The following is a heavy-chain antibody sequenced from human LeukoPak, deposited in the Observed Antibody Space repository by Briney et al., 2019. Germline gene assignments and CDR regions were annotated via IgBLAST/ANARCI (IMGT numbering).Heavy chain of an antibody. D-gene: IGHD4-17*01. CDR1: GFSFISYG. CDR2: ISDDGRNK. Sequence: GGSLGLSCAASGFSFISYGMHWVHQAPGKGLEWVGVISDDGRNKKYADSVKGRFTISRDNSKDTLYLQMNSLRDEDTAVYYCAKRPSDYGDYVTYFDYWGQGTLVTVSS. V-gene: IGHV3-30*18. CDR3: AKRPSDYGDYVTYFDY. J-gene: IGHJ4*02.